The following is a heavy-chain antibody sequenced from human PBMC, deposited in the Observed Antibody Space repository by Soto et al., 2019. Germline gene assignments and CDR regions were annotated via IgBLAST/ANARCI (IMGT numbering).Heavy chain of an antibody. CDR3: VRGMNPLF. J-gene: IGHJ4*01. CDR1: GFTLRTYT. V-gene: IGHV3-21*06. CDR2: ISISSSDR. Sequence: GGSLRLSCAASGFTLRTYTMNWVRQAPGKGLEWVSSISISSSDRYYADSVRGRFTISRGNAKNALYLQMNSLRADDTAVYFCVRGMNPLFGGQGTLVTVSS.